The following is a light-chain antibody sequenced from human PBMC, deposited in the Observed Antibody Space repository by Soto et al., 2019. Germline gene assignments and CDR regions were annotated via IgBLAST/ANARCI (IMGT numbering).Light chain of an antibody. J-gene: IGLJ3*02. V-gene: IGLV8-61*01. CDR3: VLXXXRGIAV. Sequence: QAVVTQEPSLSVSPGGTVTLTCGLSSGSVSTSHYPSWHQQTPGQAPRTLIYSTDTRSSGVPDRFSGSILGNKAALTITGAQAXXEXXXYCVLXXXRGIAVFGGGTKLTVL. CDR2: STD. CDR1: SGSVSTSHY.